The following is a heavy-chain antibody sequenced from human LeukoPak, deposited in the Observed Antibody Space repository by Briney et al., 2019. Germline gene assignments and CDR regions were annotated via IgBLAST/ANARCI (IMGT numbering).Heavy chain of an antibody. CDR3: AREVISPAATGYFDL. D-gene: IGHD2-15*01. V-gene: IGHV4-38-2*02. CDR1: GYSITNGDY. J-gene: IGHJ2*01. CDR2: LYHSGST. Sequence: SETLSLTCTVSGYSITNGDYWAWIRQPPGMGLEWIGSLYHSGSTYHNASLKSRVTMSVDTSQNDFTLILSSVTAADTAVYYCAREVISPAATGYFDLWGRGTPVTVSS.